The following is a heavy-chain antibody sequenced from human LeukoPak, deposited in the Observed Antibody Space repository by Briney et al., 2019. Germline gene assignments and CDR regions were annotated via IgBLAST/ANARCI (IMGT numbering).Heavy chain of an antibody. J-gene: IGHJ4*02. Sequence: SETLSLTCTVSGGSISSSSDYWSWIRQPPGKGLEWIGSIYHRGSTYYNPSLKSRVTISVDTSKNQFALKLTSVTVADTAVYYCARLPDSSSYFDYWGQGTLITVSS. D-gene: IGHD6-6*01. CDR2: IYHRGST. CDR1: GGSISSSSDY. CDR3: ARLPDSSSYFDY. V-gene: IGHV4-39*01.